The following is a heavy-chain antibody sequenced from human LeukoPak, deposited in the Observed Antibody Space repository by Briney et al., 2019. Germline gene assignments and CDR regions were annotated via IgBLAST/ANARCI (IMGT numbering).Heavy chain of an antibody. CDR1: GYSFTGYY. CDR2: INPNSGDT. Sequence: ASVKVSCKASGYSFTGYYLHWMRQALGQRFEWMGWINPNSGDTSYAQKFQGRVTMTRATSISTVYMDLSSLRSDDTAVYYCARGPSTGDFDYWGQGTPVTVSS. CDR3: ARGPSTGDFDY. J-gene: IGHJ4*02. V-gene: IGHV1-2*02. D-gene: IGHD1-1*01.